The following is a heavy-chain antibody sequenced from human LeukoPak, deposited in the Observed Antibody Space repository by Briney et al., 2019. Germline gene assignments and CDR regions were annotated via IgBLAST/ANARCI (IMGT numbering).Heavy chain of an antibody. CDR1: GGSISSGGYY. D-gene: IGHD5-24*01. J-gene: IGHJ4*02. CDR3: ARLEMATMGGYYFDY. CDR2: IYYSGST. Sequence: TQTLSLTCTVSGGSISSGGYYWSWIRQHPGKGLGWIGYIYYSGSTYYNPSLKSRVTISVDTSKNQFSLKLSSVTAADTAVYYCARLEMATMGGYYFDYWGQGALVTVSS. V-gene: IGHV4-31*03.